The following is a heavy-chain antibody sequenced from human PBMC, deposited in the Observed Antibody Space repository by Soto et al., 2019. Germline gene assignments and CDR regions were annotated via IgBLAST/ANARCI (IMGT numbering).Heavy chain of an antibody. CDR3: AKWPAYYDFWSGYAYNWFDP. CDR1: GFTFSSYA. D-gene: IGHD3-3*01. J-gene: IGHJ5*02. CDR2: ISGSGGST. V-gene: IGHV3-23*01. Sequence: GGSLRLSCAASGFTFSSYAMSWVRQAPGKGLEWVSAISGSGGSTYYADSVKGRFTISRDNSKNTLYLQMNSLRAEDTAVYYCAKWPAYYDFWSGYAYNWFDPWGQGTPVTVSS.